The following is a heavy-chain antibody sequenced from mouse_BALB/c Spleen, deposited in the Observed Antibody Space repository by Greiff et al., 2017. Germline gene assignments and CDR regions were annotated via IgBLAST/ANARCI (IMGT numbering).Heavy chain of an antibody. V-gene: IGHV4-1*02. CDR2: INPDSSTI. Sequence: GVDFSRYWMSWVRQAPGKGLEWIGEINPDSSTINYTPSLKDKFIISRDNAKNTLYLQMSKVRSEDTALYYCARKENWFAYWGQGTLVTVSA. J-gene: IGHJ3*01. CDR3: ARKENWFAY. CDR1: GVDFSRYW.